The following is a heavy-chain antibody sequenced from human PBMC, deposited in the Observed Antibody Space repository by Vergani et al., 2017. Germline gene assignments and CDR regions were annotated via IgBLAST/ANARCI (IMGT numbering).Heavy chain of an antibody. V-gene: IGHV5-10-1*03. Sequence: EVQLVQSGAEVKKPGESLRISCKGSGYSFTSYWISWFRQMPGKGLEWIGMIDPSDSSTNYSPSFQCNVTISAAKSISTAYLQWSSLKASDTAMYYCARLYGYDAFDIWGQGTMVTVS. CDR3: ARLYGYDAFDI. CDR1: GYSFTSYW. D-gene: IGHD5/OR15-5a*01. CDR2: IDPSDSST. J-gene: IGHJ3*02.